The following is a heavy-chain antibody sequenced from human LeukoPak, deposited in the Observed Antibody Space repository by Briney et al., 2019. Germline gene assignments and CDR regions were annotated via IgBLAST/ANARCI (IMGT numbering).Heavy chain of an antibody. V-gene: IGHV4-30-4*08. CDR2: IYNSEST. CDR3: ARNRDGYNSFDY. J-gene: IGHJ4*02. Sequence: PSETLSLTCTVSGGSISSGDFYWSWIRQPPGKGLEWIGYIYNSESTYYNPSLKSRVTISVDTSKNQFSLKLSSVTAADTAVYYCARNRDGYNSFDYWGQGTLVTVSS. D-gene: IGHD5-24*01. CDR1: GGSISSGDFY.